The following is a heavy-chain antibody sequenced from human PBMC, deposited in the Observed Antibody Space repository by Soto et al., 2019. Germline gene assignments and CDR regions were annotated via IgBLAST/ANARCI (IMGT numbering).Heavy chain of an antibody. CDR1: GCTFTDYF. CDR2: VNPDTGVA. V-gene: IGHV1-2*02. CDR3: ARDPIRGGVPYFFDF. Sequence: ASVKVSCKASGCTFTDYFVHWVRLAPGQGLEWMGWVNPDTGVATFPQKFPGRVTVTRDASINTDYMELTHLTSEDTGIYYCARDPIRGGVPYFFDFWGRGTQVTVSS. D-gene: IGHD3-16*01. J-gene: IGHJ4*02.